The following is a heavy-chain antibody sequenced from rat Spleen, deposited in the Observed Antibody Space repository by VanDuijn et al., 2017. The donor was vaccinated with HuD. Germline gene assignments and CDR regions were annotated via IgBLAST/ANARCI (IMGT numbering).Heavy chain of an antibody. J-gene: IGHJ1*01. CDR3: ALTGSGYWYFDF. CDR2: ISYDGSST. D-gene: IGHD5-1*01. V-gene: IGHV5-29*01. CDR1: GFTFSDYY. Sequence: EVQLVESDGGLVQPGRSLKLSCAASGFTFSDYYMAWVRQAPTKGLEWVATISYDGSSTYYRDSVKGRFTISRDNAKSTLYLQMDSLRSEDTATYYCALTGSGYWYFDFWGPGTMVTVSS.